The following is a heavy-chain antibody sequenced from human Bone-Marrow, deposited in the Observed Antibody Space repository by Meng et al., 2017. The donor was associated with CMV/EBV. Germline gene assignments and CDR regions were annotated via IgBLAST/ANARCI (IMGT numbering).Heavy chain of an antibody. V-gene: IGHV1-2*02. CDR1: GYTFTGYY. Sequence: ASVKVSCKASGYTFTGYYMHWVRQAPGQGLEWMGWINPNSGGTNYAQKFQGRVTMTRNTSISTAYMELSSLRSDDTAVYYCARDSPPVWSGSYDYGMDVWGQGTTVTVSS. CDR3: ARDSPPVWSGSYDYGMDV. J-gene: IGHJ6*02. D-gene: IGHD3-3*01. CDR2: INPNSGGT.